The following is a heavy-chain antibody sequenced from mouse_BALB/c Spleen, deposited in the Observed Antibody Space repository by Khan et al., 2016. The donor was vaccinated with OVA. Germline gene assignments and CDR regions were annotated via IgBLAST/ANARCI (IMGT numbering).Heavy chain of an antibody. J-gene: IGHJ3*01. CDR2: IYPGTDST. V-gene: IGHV1-76*01. CDR1: GYIFTNYW. D-gene: IGHD2-4*01. CDR3: ARSGDYDEVWFAY. Sequence: VQLQQSGAELVRPGASVKLSCKTSGYIFTNYWIHWLKQRSGQGLEWIARIYPGTDSTYYNEKFKDKDTLTADKSSSTAYMQLSSLKSEDSAVYFLARSGDYDEVWFAYWGHGTLVTVSA.